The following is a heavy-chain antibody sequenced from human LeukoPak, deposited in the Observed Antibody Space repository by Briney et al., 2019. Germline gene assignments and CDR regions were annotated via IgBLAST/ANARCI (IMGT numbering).Heavy chain of an antibody. D-gene: IGHD6-13*01. CDR2: ITPDGTTT. Sequence: PGGSLRLSCAASGFTFTTYWVHWFRQAPGKGLMWVSRITPDGTTTNHADFVKGRFTISRDNSKNSLYLQINSLKTEDTALYYCAKDIQWAAAGTHYFDYWGQGTLVTVSS. CDR1: GFTFTTYW. CDR3: AKDIQWAAAGTHYFDY. J-gene: IGHJ4*02. V-gene: IGHV3-74*01.